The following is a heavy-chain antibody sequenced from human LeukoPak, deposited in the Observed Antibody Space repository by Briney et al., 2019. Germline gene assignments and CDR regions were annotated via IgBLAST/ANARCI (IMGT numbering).Heavy chain of an antibody. J-gene: IGHJ6*03. CDR2: MNPNSGNT. CDR3: ARAPYYGSTIYYYYMDV. D-gene: IGHD3-10*01. CDR1: GGTFSSYT. Sequence: ASVKVSCXASGGTFSSYTINWVRQATGQGLEWMGWMNPNSGNTGYAQKFQGRVTMTRNTSISTAYMELGSLRSEDTAVYYCARAPYYGSTIYYYYMDVWGKGTTVTVSS. V-gene: IGHV1-8*02.